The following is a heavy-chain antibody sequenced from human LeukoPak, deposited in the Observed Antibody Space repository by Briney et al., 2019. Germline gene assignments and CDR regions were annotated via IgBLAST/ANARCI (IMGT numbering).Heavy chain of an antibody. J-gene: IGHJ4*02. CDR3: AKSRFLEWLLFDY. V-gene: IGHV3-23*01. D-gene: IGHD3-3*01. CDR1: GFTFSSYA. Sequence: GGSLRLCCAASGFTFSSYAMSWVRQAPGKGLEWVSAISGSGGSTYYADSVKGRFTISRDNSKNTLYLQMNSLRAEDTAVYYCAKSRFLEWLLFDYWGQGTLVTVSS. CDR2: ISGSGGST.